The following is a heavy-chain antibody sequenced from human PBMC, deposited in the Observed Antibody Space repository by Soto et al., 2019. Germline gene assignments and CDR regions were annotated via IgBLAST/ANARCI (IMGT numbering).Heavy chain of an antibody. J-gene: IGHJ4*02. CDR1: GGTFSSYA. CDR2: IIPLFNIT. CDR3: AKGSSVLPGSLDS. Sequence: QMQLVQSGAEVKKPGSSVKVSCKASGGTFSSYAISWVRQVPGQGLEWMGGIIPLFNITNYAEKFQGRVTVTADKSTNIAYMELNSLRSEDTAIYYCAKGSSVLPGSLDSWGQGAPVTVSS. D-gene: IGHD3-9*01. V-gene: IGHV1-69*17.